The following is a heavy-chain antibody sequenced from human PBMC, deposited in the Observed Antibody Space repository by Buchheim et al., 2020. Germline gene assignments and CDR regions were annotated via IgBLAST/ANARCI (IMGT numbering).Heavy chain of an antibody. CDR2: ISASGGTT. CDR3: AKRVAEGYLGGFDF. D-gene: IGHD5-24*01. V-gene: IGHV3-23*01. CDR1: GLIFSSYA. J-gene: IGHJ4*02. Sequence: EVQLLESGGGLVQPGGSLRLSCEVSGLIFSSYAMSRVRQAPGKGLEWVSGISASGGTTYYADSVKGRFTISRDISKKTLYLQMNRLRVEDTAVYYCAKRVAEGYLGGFDFWGQGTL.